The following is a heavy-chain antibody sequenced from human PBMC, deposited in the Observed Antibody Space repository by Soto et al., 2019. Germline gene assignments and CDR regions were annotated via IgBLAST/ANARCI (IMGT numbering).Heavy chain of an antibody. D-gene: IGHD3-3*01. CDR2: INHSGST. CDR3: ARERFGPYYDFWSGYSDY. CDR1: GGSFSGYY. Sequence: PSETLSLTCAVYGGSFSGYYWSWIRQPPGKGLEWIGEINHSGSTNYNPSLKSRVTISVDTSKNQFSLKLSSVTAADTAVYYCARERFGPYYDFWSGYSDYWGQGTLVTVSS. J-gene: IGHJ4*02. V-gene: IGHV4-34*01.